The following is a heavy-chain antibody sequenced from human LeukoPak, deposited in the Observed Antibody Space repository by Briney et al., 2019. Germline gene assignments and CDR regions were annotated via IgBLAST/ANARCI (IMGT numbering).Heavy chain of an antibody. CDR1: GYTFTGYY. D-gene: IGHD6-6*01. CDR2: INPNSGGT. CDR3: AREVAARPGSYYYYGMDV. V-gene: IGHV1-2*02. J-gene: IGHJ6*02. Sequence: ASVKVSCKASGYTFTGYYMHWVRQAPGQGLEWMGWINPNSGGTNYAQKFQGRVTMTRDTSISTAYMELSRLRSDDTAVYYCAREVAARPGSYYYYGMDVWGQGTTVTVSS.